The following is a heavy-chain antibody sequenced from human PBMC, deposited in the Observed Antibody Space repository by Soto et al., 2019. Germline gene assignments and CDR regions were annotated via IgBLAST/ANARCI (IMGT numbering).Heavy chain of an antibody. Sequence: GAAVEVSCKLSGYTLTELSMHWVRQAPGKGLEWMGGFDPEDGETIYAQKFQGRVTMTEDTSTDTAYMELSSLRSEDTAVYYCATNKFSSSWHYWFDPWGQGTLVTVSS. D-gene: IGHD6-13*01. CDR3: ATNKFSSSWHYWFDP. V-gene: IGHV1-24*01. CDR2: FDPEDGET. J-gene: IGHJ5*02. CDR1: GYTLTELS.